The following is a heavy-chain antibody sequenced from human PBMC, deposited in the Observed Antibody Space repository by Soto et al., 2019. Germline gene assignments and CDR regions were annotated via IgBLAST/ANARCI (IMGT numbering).Heavy chain of an antibody. CDR2: INHSGST. CDR3: ARERPITMVRGVIITSYYYGMDV. CDR1: GGSFSGYY. J-gene: IGHJ6*02. V-gene: IGHV4-34*01. D-gene: IGHD3-10*01. Sequence: KTSETLSLTCAVYGGSFSGYYWSWIRQPPGKGLEWIGEINHSGSTNYNPSLKSRVTISVDTSKNQFSLKLSSVTAADTAVYYCARERPITMVRGVIITSYYYGMDVWGQGTTVTAP.